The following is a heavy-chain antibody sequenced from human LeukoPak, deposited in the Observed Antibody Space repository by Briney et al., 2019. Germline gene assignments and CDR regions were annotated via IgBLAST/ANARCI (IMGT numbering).Heavy chain of an antibody. CDR1: GGSISSSNW. CDR3: ARHSGSGYYFYFYTMDV. V-gene: IGHV4-4*02. Sequence: PSETLSLTCAVSGGSISSSNWWSWVRQPPGKGLEWIGEIYHSGSTNYNPSLKSRVTISVDKSKNQFSLKLSSVTAADTAVYYCARHSGSGYYFYFYTMDVWGQGATVTVSS. J-gene: IGHJ6*01. CDR2: IYHSGST. D-gene: IGHD1-26*01.